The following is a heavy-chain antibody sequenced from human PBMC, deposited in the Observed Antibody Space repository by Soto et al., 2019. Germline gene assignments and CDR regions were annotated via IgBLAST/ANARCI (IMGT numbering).Heavy chain of an antibody. CDR2: INPDGSAT. D-gene: IGHD3-10*01. J-gene: IGHJ4*02. CDR3: AKVILGITGPTWAGKGGLDY. Sequence: GGSLRLSCAASGFTFSSYWMHWVRQAPGKGLVWVSRINPDGSATNYADSVKGRFTISRDNAKNTLYLQMNSLRAEDTAVYYCAKVILGITGPTWAGKGGLDYWGQGTLVTVSS. V-gene: IGHV3-74*01. CDR1: GFTFSSYW.